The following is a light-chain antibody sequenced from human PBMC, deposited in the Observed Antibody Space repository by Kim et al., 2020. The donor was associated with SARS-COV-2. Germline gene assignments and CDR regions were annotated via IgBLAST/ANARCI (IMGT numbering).Light chain of an antibody. J-gene: IGLJ1*01. V-gene: IGLV3-19*01. CDR3: CSRNSRAKVYV. CDR2: DEN. Sequence: ELTQDPTVSVALGQTVRITCQGDSLRNSYASWYQQKPGQAPILVMSDENNRPSGIPDRFSGSTSGSTASLTITGAQAEDEADYYCCSRNSRAKVYVFGTGTKVTVL. CDR1: SLRNSY.